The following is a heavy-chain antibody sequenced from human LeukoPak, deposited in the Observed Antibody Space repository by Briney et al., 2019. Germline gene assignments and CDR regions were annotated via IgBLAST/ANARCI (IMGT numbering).Heavy chain of an antibody. CDR2: ISGYNGNT. J-gene: IGHJ3*02. D-gene: IGHD5/OR15-5a*01. CDR3: VRDESVFDI. CDR1: GHTLIDYD. V-gene: IGHV1-18*01. Sequence: ASVKVSCKASGHTLIDYDISWVRQAPGQGLEWMGWISGYNGNTNYAQKLQGRVTMTADISSTTAYMELRSLRSDDTAMYYCVRDESVFDIWGQGTMVTVSS.